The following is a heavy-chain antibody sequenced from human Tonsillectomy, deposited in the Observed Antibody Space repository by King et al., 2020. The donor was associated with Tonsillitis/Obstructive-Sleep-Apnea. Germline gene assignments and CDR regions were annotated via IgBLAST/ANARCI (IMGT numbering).Heavy chain of an antibody. V-gene: IGHV2-70*11. J-gene: IGHJ4*02. CDR3: ARVSAGSGYSPYFDY. Sequence: VTLKESGPALVKPTQTLTLTCNFSGFSLSTSGICVSWIRQPPGKALEWLARIDWDDEKYYSTSLQTRLTISKDTSKKQVLLTMTNLDPVDTATYYCARVSAGSGYSPYFDYWGLGALVTVSS. CDR2: IDWDDEK. CDR1: GFSLSTSGIC. D-gene: IGHD3-3*01.